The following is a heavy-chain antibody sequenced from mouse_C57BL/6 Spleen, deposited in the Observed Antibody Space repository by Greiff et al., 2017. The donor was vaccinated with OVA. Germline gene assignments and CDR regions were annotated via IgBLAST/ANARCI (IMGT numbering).Heavy chain of an antibody. Sequence: QVQLQQPGAELVKPGASVKLSCKASGYTFTSYWMHWVKQRPGQGLEWIGMIHPNSGSTNYNEKFKSKATLTVDKSSSTAYMRLSSLTSEDSAVYYCARSGGYSKVDYWGQGTTLTVSS. D-gene: IGHD2-5*01. J-gene: IGHJ2*01. CDR3: ARSGGYSKVDY. CDR1: GYTFTSYW. V-gene: IGHV1-64*01. CDR2: IHPNSGST.